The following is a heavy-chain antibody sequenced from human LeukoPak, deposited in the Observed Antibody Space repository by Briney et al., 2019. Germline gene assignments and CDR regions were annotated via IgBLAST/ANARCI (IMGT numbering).Heavy chain of an antibody. Sequence: GGSPRLSCAASGFIFSNYWMHWVRQAPGKGLVWVSGINRDGGTTSYADSVKGRFTVSRDNAKNTLFVEMSSLRAEDTAVYYCTRDWRSALDYWGQGSLVTVSS. CDR2: INRDGGTT. J-gene: IGHJ4*02. CDR3: TRDWRSALDY. D-gene: IGHD6-6*01. CDR1: GFIFSNYW. V-gene: IGHV3-74*01.